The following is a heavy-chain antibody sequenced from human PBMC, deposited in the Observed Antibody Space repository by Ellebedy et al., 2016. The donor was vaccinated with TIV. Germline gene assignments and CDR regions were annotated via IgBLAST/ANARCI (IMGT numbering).Heavy chain of an antibody. V-gene: IGHV4-39*01. J-gene: IGHJ4*02. CDR3: ARHWRDDSSAVG. D-gene: IGHD3-22*01. Sequence: MPSETLSLTCTVSGGSISSSSYYWGWIRQPPGKGLEWIGSIYYSGSTYYNPSLKSRVTISVDTSKNQFSLKLSSVTAADTAVYYCARHWRDDSSAVGWGQGTLVTVSS. CDR2: IYYSGST. CDR1: GGSISSSSYY.